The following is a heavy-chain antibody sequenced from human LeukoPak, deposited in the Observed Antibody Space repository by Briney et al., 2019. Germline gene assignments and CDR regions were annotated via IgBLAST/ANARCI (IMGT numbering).Heavy chain of an antibody. CDR2: ISSSSSYI. CDR3: ARDRIVVVPAAPDAFDI. J-gene: IGHJ3*02. Sequence: GGSLRLSCEASGFTFSSHSMNWVRQAPGKGLEWVSSISSSSSYIYYADSVKGRFTISRDNAKNSLYLQMNSLRAEDTAVYYCARDRIVVVPAAPDAFDIWGQGTMVTVSS. V-gene: IGHV3-21*01. CDR1: GFTFSSHS. D-gene: IGHD2-2*01.